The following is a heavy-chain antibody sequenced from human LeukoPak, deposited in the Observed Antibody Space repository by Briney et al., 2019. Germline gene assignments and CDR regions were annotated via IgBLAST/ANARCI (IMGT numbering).Heavy chain of an antibody. J-gene: IGHJ3*02. Sequence: GGSLRLSCAASGFIFDDYAIHWVRQAPGKGLEWVSGITWNGGVIGYADSVEGRFTISRDNAKNSLYLQMNSLRSEDTALYYCAKEGQQLSVAAFDIWGQGTTVTVSS. CDR1: GFIFDDYA. CDR2: ITWNGGVI. D-gene: IGHD6-13*01. V-gene: IGHV3-9*01. CDR3: AKEGQQLSVAAFDI.